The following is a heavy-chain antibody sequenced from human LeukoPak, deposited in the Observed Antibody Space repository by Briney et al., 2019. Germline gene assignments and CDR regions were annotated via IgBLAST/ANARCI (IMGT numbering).Heavy chain of an antibody. CDR3: ARAHGPGYYYYYYMDV. CDR2: IIPIFGTA. Sequence: HRASVKVSCKASGGTFSSYAISWVRQAPGQGLEWMGGIIPIFGTANYAQKFQGRVTITTDESTSTAYMELSSLRSEDTAVYYCARAHGPGYYYYYYMDVWGKGTTVTVSS. J-gene: IGHJ6*03. V-gene: IGHV1-69*05. D-gene: IGHD2-8*01. CDR1: GGTFSSYA.